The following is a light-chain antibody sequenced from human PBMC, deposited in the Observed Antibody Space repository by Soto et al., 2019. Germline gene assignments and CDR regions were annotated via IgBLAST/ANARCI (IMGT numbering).Light chain of an antibody. V-gene: IGKV3-11*01. CDR2: DAY. J-gene: IGKJ5*01. CDR1: QSFRGL. CDR3: QQRHMWPIT. Sequence: EVFLTQAPVTLSLSPGERATLSCRASQSFRGLLAWYQQKPGQAPRLLIYDAYNRATGIPPRFSGSGSGTDFTLTISSLEPEDSAVYYCQQRHMWPITFGQGTRLEIK.